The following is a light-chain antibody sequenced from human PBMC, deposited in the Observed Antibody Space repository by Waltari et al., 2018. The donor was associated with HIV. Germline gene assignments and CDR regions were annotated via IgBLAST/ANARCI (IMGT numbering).Light chain of an antibody. Sequence: QSTLTQSASASGTPGQRVVLSCFGDIPNAVIWFRRYPQMTPDLLIFNTDWRPPGVSDRLSASKTATSASLVISDLRTEEEAEYFCASWHGSRDGRWAVGGGTNLTVL. CDR3: ASWHGSRDGRWA. CDR1: IPNA. CDR2: NTD. V-gene: IGLV1-44*01. J-gene: IGLJ2*01.